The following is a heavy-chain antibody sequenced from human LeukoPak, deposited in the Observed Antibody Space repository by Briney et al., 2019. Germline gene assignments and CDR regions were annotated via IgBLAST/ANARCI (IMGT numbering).Heavy chain of an antibody. CDR1: GGSISSNSYY. V-gene: IGHV4-39*01. Sequence: SETLSLTCAVSGGSISSNSYYWGWIRQPPGKGLEWIGSIYYSGSTYYNPSLKSRVTISVDTSKNQFFLKLSSVTAADTAVYYCARGPLRSFDWLPSTKYYYYYMDVWGKGTTVTVSS. D-gene: IGHD3-9*01. J-gene: IGHJ6*03. CDR3: ARGPLRSFDWLPSTKYYYYYMDV. CDR2: IYYSGST.